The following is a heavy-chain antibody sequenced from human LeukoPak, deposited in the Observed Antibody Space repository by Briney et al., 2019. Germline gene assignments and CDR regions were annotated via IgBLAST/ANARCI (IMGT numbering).Heavy chain of an antibody. CDR2: IYYSGST. CDR3: ARDSGYCSSTSCRYFDY. Sequence: SETLSLTCTVSGGSISSYYWSWIRQPPGKGLEWIGYIYYSGSTNYNPSLKSRVTISVDTSKNQFSLKLSSVTAADTAVYYCARDSGYCSSTSCRYFDYWGQGTLVTISS. J-gene: IGHJ4*02. CDR1: GGSISSYY. V-gene: IGHV4-59*01. D-gene: IGHD2-2*03.